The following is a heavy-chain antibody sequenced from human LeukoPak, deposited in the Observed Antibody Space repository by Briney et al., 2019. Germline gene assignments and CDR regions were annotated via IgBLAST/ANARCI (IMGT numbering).Heavy chain of an antibody. CDR3: ARQEYCSGGSCHTWFDP. V-gene: IGHV5-51*01. CDR2: IYPADSDI. J-gene: IGHJ5*02. Sequence: GESLKISCKGSGYSFTSYWIGWVRQMPGKGLEWMGIIYPADSDIRYSPSFQGQVTISADKSISTAYLQWSSLKASDTAMYYCARQEYCSGGSCHTWFDPWGQGTLVIVSS. CDR1: GYSFTSYW. D-gene: IGHD2-15*01.